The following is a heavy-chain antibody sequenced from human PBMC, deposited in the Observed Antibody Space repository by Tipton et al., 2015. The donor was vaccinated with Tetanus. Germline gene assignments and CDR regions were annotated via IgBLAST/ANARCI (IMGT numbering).Heavy chain of an antibody. CDR2: IYPGDSDT. D-gene: IGHD2-8*01. V-gene: IGHV5-51*01. CDR3: ARAHCSDGVCNFDY. J-gene: IGHJ4*02. Sequence: QLVQSGGEVKRPGESLKISCKGSGYIFNNYWIGWVRQMPGKGLEWMGIIYPGDSDTRYSPSFQGQVTISVDRSISTAYLQWSSLKASDTSMFYCARAHCSDGVCNFDYWGQGALVTVAS. CDR1: GYIFNNYW.